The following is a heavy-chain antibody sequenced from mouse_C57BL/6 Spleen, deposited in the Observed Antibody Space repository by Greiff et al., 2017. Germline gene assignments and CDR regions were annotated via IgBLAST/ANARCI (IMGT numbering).Heavy chain of an antibody. CDR1: GFNIKDDY. Sequence: VQLQQSGAELVRPGASVKLSCTASGFNIKDDYMHWVKQWPEQGLEWIGWIDPENGDTEYASKFQGKAPITADTSSNTAYLPLRSLTSEGTAVYYCARDPWFAYWGQGTLVTVSA. CDR2: IDPENGDT. V-gene: IGHV14-4*01. J-gene: IGHJ3*01. CDR3: ARDPWFAY.